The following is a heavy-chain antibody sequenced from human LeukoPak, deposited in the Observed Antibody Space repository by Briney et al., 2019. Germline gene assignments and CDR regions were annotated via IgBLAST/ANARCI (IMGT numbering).Heavy chain of an antibody. V-gene: IGHV1-69*04. CDR3: ARERGDYVSLNFDY. CDR2: IIPILGIA. D-gene: IGHD2-21*02. J-gene: IGHJ4*02. Sequence: SVKVSCKASGGTFTSYTISWVRQAPGQGHEWMGRIIPILGIANYAHKFQGRVTITADKSTSTAYMDLRSLRPTATAVSFCARERGDYVSLNFDYWGQGTLVTVSS. CDR1: GGTFTSYT.